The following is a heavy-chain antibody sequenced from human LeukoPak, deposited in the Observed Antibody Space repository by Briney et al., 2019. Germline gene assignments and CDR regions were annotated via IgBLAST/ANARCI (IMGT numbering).Heavy chain of an antibody. V-gene: IGHV4-39*01. D-gene: IGHD2/OR15-2a*01. Sequence: SETLSLTCTVSCGSISSSNYYWGWIRQPPGKGLEWIGTIYYSGSTYYNPSLKSRITISVDTSKNQFSLKLSSVTAADTAVYYCARPTSKLGSFDYWGQGTLVTVSS. CDR3: ARPTSKLGSFDY. CDR1: CGSISSSNYY. J-gene: IGHJ4*02. CDR2: IYYSGST.